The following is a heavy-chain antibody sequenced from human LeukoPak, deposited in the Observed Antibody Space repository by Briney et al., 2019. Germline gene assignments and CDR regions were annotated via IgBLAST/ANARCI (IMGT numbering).Heavy chain of an antibody. Sequence: SETLSLTCTVSGGSISSGGYYWSWIRQPPGKGLEWIGYIYHFGNTYYNPSLKSRVTISVDRSKNQFSLKLTFVTAADTAVYYCASYSSQNAFDIWGQGTMVTVSS. CDR2: IYHFGNT. CDR1: GGSISSGGYY. V-gene: IGHV4-30-2*01. CDR3: ASYSSQNAFDI. D-gene: IGHD6-13*01. J-gene: IGHJ3*02.